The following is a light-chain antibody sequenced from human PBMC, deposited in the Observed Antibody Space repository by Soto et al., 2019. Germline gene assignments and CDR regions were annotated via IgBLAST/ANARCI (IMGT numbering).Light chain of an antibody. CDR3: NSYRTISTYV. CDR1: SSDIGGYDF. Sequence: QSALTQPASVSGSPGQSITISCIGTSSDIGGYDFVSWYQQHPGKAPKLLIYDVTNRPSGVSYRFSGSKSGNTASLTISGLQAEDEADYYCNSYRTISTYVFGTGTKLTVL. J-gene: IGLJ1*01. V-gene: IGLV2-14*01. CDR2: DVT.